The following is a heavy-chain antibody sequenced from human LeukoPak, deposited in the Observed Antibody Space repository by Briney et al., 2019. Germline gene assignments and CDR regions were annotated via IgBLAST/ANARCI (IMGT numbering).Heavy chain of an antibody. Sequence: GGSLRLSCAASGFTVSSNYMTWVRQAPGKGLEWVGCIRGKAYGGTTEYAASVKGRFTISRDDSKSIAYLQMNSLKTEDTAVYYCTRDGPGYSYGFRPFDYWGQGTLVTVSS. D-gene: IGHD5-18*01. J-gene: IGHJ4*02. CDR1: GFTVSSNY. CDR3: TRDGPGYSYGFRPFDY. V-gene: IGHV3-49*04. CDR2: IRGKAYGGTT.